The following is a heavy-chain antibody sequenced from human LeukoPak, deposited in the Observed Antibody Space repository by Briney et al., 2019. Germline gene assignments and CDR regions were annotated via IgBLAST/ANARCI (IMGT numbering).Heavy chain of an antibody. CDR3: ATSTYCSGGSCYSRTFQY. V-gene: IGHV3-74*01. D-gene: IGHD2-15*01. CDR2: INSDETST. J-gene: IGHJ4*02. CDR1: GFTFSSYW. Sequence: GGSLRLSCAASGFTFSSYWMHWVRQAPGKGLVWVSRINSDETSTSYADSVKGRFTISRDNAQKTLYLQMSSLRAEDTAVYYCATSTYCSGGSCYSRTFQYWGQGTLVTASS.